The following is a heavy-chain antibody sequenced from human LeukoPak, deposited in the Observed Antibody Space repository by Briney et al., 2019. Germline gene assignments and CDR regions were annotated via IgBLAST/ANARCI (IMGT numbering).Heavy chain of an antibody. Sequence: GSLRLSCAAPGFMFHDYAIHWVRQAPGKGLEWVSLISGDGGSTFYADSVKGRFTISRDNAKNSLYLQMNSLRAEDTAVYYCARGTVHLEGRNDFWGQGTLVTVSS. J-gene: IGHJ4*02. V-gene: IGHV3-43*02. CDR3: ARGTVHLEGRNDF. D-gene: IGHD2-15*01. CDR1: GFMFHDYA. CDR2: ISGDGGST.